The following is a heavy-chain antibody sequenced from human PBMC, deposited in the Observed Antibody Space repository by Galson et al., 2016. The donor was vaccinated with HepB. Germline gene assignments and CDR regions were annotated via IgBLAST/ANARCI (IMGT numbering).Heavy chain of an antibody. V-gene: IGHV3-53*01. CDR1: GFTVSGNY. Sequence: SLRLSCAASGFTVSGNYLTWVRQAPGRAPECVSIIYSGGGTYYADSVKGRFTISRDSSKNTMYLQMNSLRVEDTAVYYCARVRYSTTWYFDYWGQGTLVTVSS. D-gene: IGHD6-13*01. CDR2: IYSGGGT. J-gene: IGHJ4*02. CDR3: ARVRYSTTWYFDY.